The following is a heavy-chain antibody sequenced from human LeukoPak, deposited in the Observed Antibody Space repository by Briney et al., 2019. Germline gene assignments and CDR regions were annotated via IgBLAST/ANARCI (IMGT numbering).Heavy chain of an antibody. D-gene: IGHD3-10*01. CDR3: ARGGITMVRGVIASSY. V-gene: IGHV1-8*03. CDR2: MNTNSGNT. CDR1: GYTFTSYD. J-gene: IGHJ4*02. Sequence: ASVKVSCKASGYTFTSYDINWVRQATGQGLEWMGWMNTNSGNTGYAQKFQGRVTITRNTSISTAYMVLSSLRSEDTAVYYCARGGITMVRGVIASSYWGQGTLVTVAS.